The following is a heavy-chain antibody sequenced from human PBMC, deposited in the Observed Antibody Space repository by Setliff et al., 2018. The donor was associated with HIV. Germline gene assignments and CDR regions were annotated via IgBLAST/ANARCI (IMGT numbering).Heavy chain of an antibody. CDR3: ARGANFYTPRKRIFDY. CDR1: GGSFSAYH. CDR2: INHSGST. J-gene: IGHJ4*02. Sequence: SETLSLTCAVYGGSFSAYHWSWIRQTPGKGLEWLGEINHSGSTAYNLALESRVSMSIDTSKNQFSLKLSSVTAADTAVYYCARGANFYTPRKRIFDYWGQGMSVTVSS. D-gene: IGHD3-3*01. V-gene: IGHV4-34*01.